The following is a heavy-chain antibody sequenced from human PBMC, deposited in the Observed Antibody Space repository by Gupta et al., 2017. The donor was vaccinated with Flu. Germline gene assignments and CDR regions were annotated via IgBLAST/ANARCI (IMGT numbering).Heavy chain of an antibody. J-gene: IGHJ4*02. CDR2: INHSGST. D-gene: IGHD3-3*01. V-gene: IGHV4-34*01. Sequence: QVQLQQWGAGLLKPSETLSLTCAVYGGSFSGYYWSWIRQPPGKGLEWIGEINHSGSTNYNPSLKSRVTISVDTSKNQFSLKLSSVTAADTAVYYCATTYYDFWSGYFVGDYWGQGTLVTVSS. CDR1: GGSFSGYY. CDR3: ATTYYDFWSGYFVGDY.